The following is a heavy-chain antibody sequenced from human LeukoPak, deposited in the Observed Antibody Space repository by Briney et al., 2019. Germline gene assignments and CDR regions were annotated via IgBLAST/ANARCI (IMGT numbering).Heavy chain of an antibody. CDR3: AKESVSDYYGSGSSTPY. V-gene: IGHV3-23*01. D-gene: IGHD3-10*01. Sequence: GSLRLSCAASGFTFSSYAMSWVRQAPGKGLEWVSGISGSGFSTYYADSVKGRFTISRDNSKNTLSLQMNSLRAEDTAVYFCAKESVSDYYGSGSSTPYWGQGTLVTVSS. J-gene: IGHJ4*02. CDR1: GFTFSSYA. CDR2: ISGSGFST.